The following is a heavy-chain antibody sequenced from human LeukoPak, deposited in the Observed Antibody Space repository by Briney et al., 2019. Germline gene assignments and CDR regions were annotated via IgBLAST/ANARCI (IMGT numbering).Heavy chain of an antibody. Sequence: SQTLSLTCAISGDSVSSNSVAWTWIRQSPSRGLEWLGRTYYRSKWYNDYAVSVKSRITINPDTSKNQFSLQLNSVTPEDTAVYYCARARNYYDSSGFYYEGDAFDIWGQGTMVTVSS. CDR1: GDSVSSNSVA. CDR2: TYYRSKWYN. J-gene: IGHJ3*02. CDR3: ARARNYYDSSGFYYEGDAFDI. V-gene: IGHV6-1*01. D-gene: IGHD3-22*01.